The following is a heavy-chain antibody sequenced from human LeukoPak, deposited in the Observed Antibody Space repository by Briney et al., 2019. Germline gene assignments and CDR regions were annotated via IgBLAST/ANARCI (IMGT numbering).Heavy chain of an antibody. D-gene: IGHD3-10*01. V-gene: IGHV3-23*01. CDR3: AKARILLWFGELSQ. J-gene: IGHJ4*02. CDR1: GFTSTSYG. CDR2: ISGSGEST. Sequence: GGSLRLSCAASGFTSTSYGMSWVRQAPGKGLEWVSGISGSGESTYYADSVKGRFTISRDNSKNMLYLQINSLRAEDTAVYYCAKARILLWFGELSQWGQGTLVTVSS.